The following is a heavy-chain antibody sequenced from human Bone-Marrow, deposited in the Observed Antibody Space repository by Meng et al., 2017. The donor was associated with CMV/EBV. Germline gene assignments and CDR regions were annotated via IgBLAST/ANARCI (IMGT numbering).Heavy chain of an antibody. J-gene: IGHJ4*02. CDR3: AHRPTEGLFDY. V-gene: IGHV2-5*02. Sequence: TLKGFCPALLKTPPHPPLAFHFFWFLINPNGMGVGWIRQPPGKALEWLALIYWDGDKRYSPSLKSRLTITKDTSNNQVVLTMTNMGPVDTATYFCAHRPTEGLFDYWGQGTLVTVSS. CDR2: IYWDGDK. CDR1: FLINPNGMG.